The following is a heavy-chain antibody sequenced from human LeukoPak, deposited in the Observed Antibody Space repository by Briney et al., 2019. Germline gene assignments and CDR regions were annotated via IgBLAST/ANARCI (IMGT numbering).Heavy chain of an antibody. J-gene: IGHJ4*02. CDR2: IIPIFGTA. CDR1: GGTFSSYA. Sequence: SVKVSCKASGGTFSSYAISWVRQAPGQGLEWMGGIIPIFGTANYAQKFQGRVTMTADESTSTAYMELSSLRSEDTAVYYCARDGYGSGSSPYFDYWGQGTLVTVSS. CDR3: ARDGYGSGSSPYFDY. D-gene: IGHD3-10*01. V-gene: IGHV1-69*01.